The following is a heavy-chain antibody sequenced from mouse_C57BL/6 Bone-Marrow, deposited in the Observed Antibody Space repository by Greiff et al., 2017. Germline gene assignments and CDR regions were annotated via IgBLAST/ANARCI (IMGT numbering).Heavy chain of an antibody. D-gene: IGHD1-1*01. Sequence: QVQLQQSGAELARPGASVKLSCKASGYTFTSYGISWVKQRTGQGLEWIGEIYPRSGNTYYNEKFKGRATLTADKSSSTAYMELRSLTSEDSAVYFCARGITTVVRYYYAMDYWGQGTSVTVSS. CDR1: GYTFTSYG. CDR2: IYPRSGNT. J-gene: IGHJ4*01. CDR3: ARGITTVVRYYYAMDY. V-gene: IGHV1-81*01.